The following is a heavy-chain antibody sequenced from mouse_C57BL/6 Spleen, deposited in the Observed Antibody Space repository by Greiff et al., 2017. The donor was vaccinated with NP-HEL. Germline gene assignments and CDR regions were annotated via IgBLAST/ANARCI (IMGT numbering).Heavy chain of an antibody. D-gene: IGHD2-2*01. CDR2: IYPSDSET. Sequence: VQLQQPGAELVRPGSSVKLSCKASGYTFTSYWMDWVKQRPGQGLEWIGNIYPSDSETHYNQKFKDKATLTVDKSSSTAYMQLSSLTSEDSAVYYCARGGYDGVDYWGQGTTLTVSS. CDR1: GYTFTSYW. V-gene: IGHV1-61*01. J-gene: IGHJ2*01. CDR3: ARGGYDGVDY.